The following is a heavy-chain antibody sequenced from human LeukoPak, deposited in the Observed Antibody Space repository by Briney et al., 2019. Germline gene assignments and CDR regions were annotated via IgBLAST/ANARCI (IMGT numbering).Heavy chain of an antibody. V-gene: IGHV1-69*13. D-gene: IGHD3-3*01. Sequence: GASVKVSCKASGGTFSSYAISWVRQAPGQGLERMGGIIPIFGTANYAQKFQGRVTITADESTSTAYMELSSLRSEDTAVYYCARVGADFDFWSGYYKRGRWFDPWGQGTLVTVSS. J-gene: IGHJ5*02. CDR1: GGTFSSYA. CDR2: IIPIFGTA. CDR3: ARVGADFDFWSGYYKRGRWFDP.